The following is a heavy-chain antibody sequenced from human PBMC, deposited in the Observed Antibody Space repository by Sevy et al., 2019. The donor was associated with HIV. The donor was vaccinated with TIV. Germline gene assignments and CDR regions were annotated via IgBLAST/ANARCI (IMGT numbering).Heavy chain of an antibody. J-gene: IGHJ6*02. Sequence: GGYLRLSCAASGFNFRRFGMHWVRQAPGKGLEWVALISDDGSEKNYGDSIKGRFTFSRDNSRDTVYLQMKSLRAEDTGVYYCMNSWGRFLGSSWIYYYYGMDVWGQGTTVTVSS. V-gene: IGHV3-30*18. CDR3: MNSWGRFLGSSWIYYYYGMDV. CDR1: GFNFRRFG. D-gene: IGHD6-13*01. CDR2: ISDDGSEK.